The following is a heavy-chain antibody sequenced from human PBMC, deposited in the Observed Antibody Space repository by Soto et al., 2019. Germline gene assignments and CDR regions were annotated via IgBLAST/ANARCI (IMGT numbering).Heavy chain of an antibody. Sequence: PSETLSLTCTVSGGSISSYYWSWIRQPPGKGLEWIGYIYYSGSTNYNPSLKSRVTISVDTSKNQFSLKLSSVTAADTAVYYCARGTTVTPNWFDPWGQGTLVTSPQ. CDR2: IYYSGST. V-gene: IGHV4-59*01. CDR3: ARGTTVTPNWFDP. CDR1: GGSISSYY. J-gene: IGHJ5*02. D-gene: IGHD4-4*01.